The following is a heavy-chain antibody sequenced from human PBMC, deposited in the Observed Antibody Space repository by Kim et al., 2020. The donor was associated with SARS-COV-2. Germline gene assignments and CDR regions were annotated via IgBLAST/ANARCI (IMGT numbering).Heavy chain of an antibody. Sequence: VKSRITITPDTSKNQFSLQLNSVTPEDTAVYYCARERQQLVRDGCSRFDPWGQGTLVTVSS. J-gene: IGHJ5*02. CDR3: ARERQQLVRDGCSRFDP. V-gene: IGHV6-1*01. D-gene: IGHD6-13*01.